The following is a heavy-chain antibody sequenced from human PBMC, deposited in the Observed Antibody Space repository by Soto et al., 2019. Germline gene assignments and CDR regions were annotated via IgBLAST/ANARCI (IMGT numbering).Heavy chain of an antibody. CDR1: GLTFKNHG. CDR2: IWYDASKK. Sequence: QVQLVESGGGVVQPGRSLRLSCAASGLTFKNHGMHWVRQAPGKGLEWVAIIWYDASKKYYADSVKDRFTISRDNSKNPLYLEMNSLRAEDTAVYYCATSHPGVSIDGWGQGTRVTVSS. CDR3: ATSHPGVSIDG. J-gene: IGHJ4*02. D-gene: IGHD2-8*01. V-gene: IGHV3-33*01.